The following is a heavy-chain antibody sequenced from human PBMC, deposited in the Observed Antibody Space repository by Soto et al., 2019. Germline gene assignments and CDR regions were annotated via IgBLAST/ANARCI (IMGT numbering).Heavy chain of an antibody. D-gene: IGHD1-26*01. Sequence: QVQLVESGGGVVQPGRSLRLSCAASGFTFSSYGMHWVRQAPGKGLEWVAVITYDGSNKYYADSVKGRFTISRDNSKNTLHLQMNRLRAEDTAVYYCARSPYSVSYLAYFDYRGQGTLVTVSS. V-gene: IGHV3-30*03. CDR3: ARSPYSVSYLAYFDY. J-gene: IGHJ4*02. CDR1: GFTFSSYG. CDR2: ITYDGSNK.